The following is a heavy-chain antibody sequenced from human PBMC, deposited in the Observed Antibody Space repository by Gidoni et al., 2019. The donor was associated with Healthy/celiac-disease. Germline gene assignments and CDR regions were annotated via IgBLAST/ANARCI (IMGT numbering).Heavy chain of an antibody. D-gene: IGHD4-4*01. V-gene: IGHV3-30*18. CDR1: AFTFSSYG. Sequence: QVQLVESGGGVVQPGRSLRLSCAASAFTFSSYGMHWVRQAPGKGLEWVAVISYDGSNKYYADSVKGRFTISRDNSKNTLYLQMNSLRAEDTAVYYCANDYYDYSNYEDYYYYYGMDVWGQGTTVTVSS. CDR3: ANDYYDYSNYEDYYYYYGMDV. CDR2: ISYDGSNK. J-gene: IGHJ6*02.